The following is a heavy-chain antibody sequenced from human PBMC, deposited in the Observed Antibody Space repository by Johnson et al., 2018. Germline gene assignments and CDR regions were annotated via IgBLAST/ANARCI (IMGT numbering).Heavy chain of an antibody. Sequence: QVQLVESGGGVVQPGRSLRLSCAASEFTFSTYGMHRVRQAPGKGLEWVAVIWYDGRIKYYADSVKGRLTISRDNSKNTLYLQMNILRAEDTAVYYCARARMPYGDYLGYFQHWGQGTLVTVSS. J-gene: IGHJ1*01. D-gene: IGHD4-17*01. V-gene: IGHV3-33*01. CDR3: ARARMPYGDYLGYFQH. CDR2: IWYDGRIK. CDR1: EFTFSTYG.